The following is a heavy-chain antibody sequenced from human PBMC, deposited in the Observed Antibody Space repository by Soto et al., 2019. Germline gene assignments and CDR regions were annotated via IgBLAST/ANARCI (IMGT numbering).Heavy chain of an antibody. CDR2: IIPIFGTA. D-gene: IGHD1-26*01. V-gene: IGHV1-69*13. CDR3: ARGRIVGATYYYYYGMDV. CDR1: GGTFSSYA. Sequence: SVKVSCKASGGTFSSYAISWVRQAPGQGLEWMGGIIPIFGTANYAQKFQGRVTITADESTSTAYMELSSLRSEDTAVYYCARGRIVGATYYYYYGMDVWGQGTKVTVSS. J-gene: IGHJ6*02.